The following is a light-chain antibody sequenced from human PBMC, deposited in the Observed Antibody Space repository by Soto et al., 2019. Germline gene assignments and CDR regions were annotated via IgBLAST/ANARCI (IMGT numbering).Light chain of an antibody. Sequence: DIQMTQSPSSLSASVGDRVTITFRASQSISSFLHWYQQKQGKAPKLLIYAASSLRSGVPARFSGGGSGTDFTLTISALQPEDFATHYRQQSHTSPPTLGQGTKVDI. CDR1: QSISSF. CDR2: AAS. V-gene: IGKV1-39*01. CDR3: QQSHTSPPT. J-gene: IGKJ1*01.